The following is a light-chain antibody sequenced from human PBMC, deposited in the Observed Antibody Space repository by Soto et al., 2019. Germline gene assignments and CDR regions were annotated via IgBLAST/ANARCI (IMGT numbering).Light chain of an antibody. Sequence: DIQMTQSPSTLSASVGDRVTITCRASQSISTWLAWYQHKPGKAPKLLIYKASGLEGGVPSRFSGSGSGTEFTLTISSLQPDDFATYYCQQYNTYSRTFGQGTKVETK. J-gene: IGKJ2*02. CDR1: QSISTW. CDR2: KAS. CDR3: QQYNTYSRT. V-gene: IGKV1-5*03.